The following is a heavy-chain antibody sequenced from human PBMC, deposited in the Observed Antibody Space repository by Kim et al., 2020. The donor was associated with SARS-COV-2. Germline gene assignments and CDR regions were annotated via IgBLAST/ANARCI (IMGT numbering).Heavy chain of an antibody. Sequence: TPHTNSPVTIAVDTDKNQFSLKLSAVTAADTAVYYCARGATVTTFYFDYWGQGTLVTVSS. D-gene: IGHD4-17*01. V-gene: IGHV4-59*09. CDR3: ARGATVTTFYFDY. J-gene: IGHJ4*02.